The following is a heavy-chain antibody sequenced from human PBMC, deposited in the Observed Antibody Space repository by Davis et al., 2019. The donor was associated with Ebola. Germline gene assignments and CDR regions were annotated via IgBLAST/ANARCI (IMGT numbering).Heavy chain of an antibody. CDR1: GLTFSGSS. D-gene: IGHD3-3*01. J-gene: IGHJ4*02. CDR3: AWSGYRPY. V-gene: IGHV3-73*01. CDR2: IRSKPNNYAT. Sequence: GESLKISCAASGLTFSGSSVHWVRQASGKGLEWIGRIRSKPNNYATAYAASVKGRFTISRDDSKDTAFLQMNSLKAEDTAVYYYAWSGYRPYWGQGTLVTVSS.